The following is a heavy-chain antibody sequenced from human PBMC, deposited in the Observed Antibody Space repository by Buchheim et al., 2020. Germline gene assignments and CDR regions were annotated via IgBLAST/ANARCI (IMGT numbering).Heavy chain of an antibody. D-gene: IGHD6-13*01. V-gene: IGHV4-59*08. CDR3: ARSPRIASRENWFDP. CDR2: IYSSGNT. CDR1: GGSISNYY. Sequence: QVQLQESGPGLVKPSETLSLICTVSGGSISNYYWNWIRQPPGKEMEWIGYIYSSGNTNYNPSLKSRVTISIDTSKNQFSLRLSSVTAADTAVYYCARSPRIASRENWFDPWGQGTL. J-gene: IGHJ5*02.